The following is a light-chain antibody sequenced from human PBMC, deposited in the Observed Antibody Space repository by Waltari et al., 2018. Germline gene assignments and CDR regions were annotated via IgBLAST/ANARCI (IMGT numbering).Light chain of an antibody. CDR3: QQSATSPWT. CDR2: DAS. CDR1: QSVDIN. V-gene: IGKV3-11*01. Sequence: EIVLTQSPATVSLSPGERATLSCRASQSVDINLAWYQQKPGQAPRLLIYDASNRATGISARFSGSGSGTEFTLTISSLEPEDFALYYCQQSATSPWTFGQGTRVEIK. J-gene: IGKJ1*01.